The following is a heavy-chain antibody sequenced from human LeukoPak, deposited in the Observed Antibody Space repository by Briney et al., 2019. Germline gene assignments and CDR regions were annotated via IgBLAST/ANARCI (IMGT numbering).Heavy chain of an antibody. CDR3: ARTLYDYVWGSNWFDP. Sequence: SETLSLTCTVSGGSISSHYWSWIRQPPGKGLEWIGYIYYSGSTNYNPSLKSRVTISVDTSKNQFSLKLGSVTAADTAVYYCARTLYDYVWGSNWFDPWGQGTLVTVSS. V-gene: IGHV4-59*11. J-gene: IGHJ5*02. D-gene: IGHD3-16*01. CDR1: GGSISSHY. CDR2: IYYSGST.